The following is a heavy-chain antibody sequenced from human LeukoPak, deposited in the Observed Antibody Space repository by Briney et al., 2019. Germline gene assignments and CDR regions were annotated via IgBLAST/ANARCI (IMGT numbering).Heavy chain of an antibody. CDR2: IKQDGSEK. D-gene: IGHD3-10*01. CDR3: ARQDGSGSYSEYFQH. J-gene: IGHJ1*01. CDR1: GFTFSSYW. V-gene: IGHV3-7*01. Sequence: GGSLRLSCAASGFTFSSYWMSWVRQAPGKGLEWVANIKQDGSEKYYVDSVKGRFTISRDNAKNPLYLQMNSLRAEDTAMYYCARQDGSGSYSEYFQHWGQGTLVTVSS.